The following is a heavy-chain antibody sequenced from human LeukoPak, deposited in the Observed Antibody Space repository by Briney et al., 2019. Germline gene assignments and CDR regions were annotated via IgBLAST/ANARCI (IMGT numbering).Heavy chain of an antibody. CDR3: ARVPVDYYGSGYYFDY. Sequence: SQTLSLTCTVSAGSTSSYYWGWLRPPPRKGMEWIGYIYYSGITNYNTSLKSRVTISVDPSKNQFSLKLSSVTAADTAVYYCARVPVDYYGSGYYFDYWGQGTLVTVSS. CDR2: IYYSGIT. D-gene: IGHD3-10*01. V-gene: IGHV4-59*01. J-gene: IGHJ4*02. CDR1: AGSTSSYY.